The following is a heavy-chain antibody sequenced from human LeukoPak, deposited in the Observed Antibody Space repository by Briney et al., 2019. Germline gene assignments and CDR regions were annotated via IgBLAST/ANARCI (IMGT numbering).Heavy chain of an antibody. D-gene: IGHD1-26*01. Sequence: PSETLSLTCAFYGGSFSGYYWSWIREPPGKGLEWIGEINHSGSTNYNPSLKSRVSISVDTSKNQFSLKLSSVTAADTAVYYCARGLVGATGYWGQGTLVTVSS. J-gene: IGHJ4*02. CDR3: ARGLVGATGY. V-gene: IGHV4-34*01. CDR1: GGSFSGYY. CDR2: INHSGST.